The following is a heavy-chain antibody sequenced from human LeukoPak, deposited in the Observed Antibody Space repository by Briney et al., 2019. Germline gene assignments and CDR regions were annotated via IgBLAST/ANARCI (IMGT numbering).Heavy chain of an antibody. CDR3: AGDGNDDSSGYPAAFDM. CDR1: GGSISSYY. V-gene: IGHV4-59*01. CDR2: FYYSRST. J-gene: IGHJ3*02. D-gene: IGHD3-22*01. Sequence: SETLSLTCTVSGGSISSYYWSWIRQPPGKGLEWVGYFYYSRSTNYNPSLKSRVTISIDTSKNRLSLELSSVTAADAAVYYCAGDGNDDSSGYPAAFDMWGQGTMVTVSS.